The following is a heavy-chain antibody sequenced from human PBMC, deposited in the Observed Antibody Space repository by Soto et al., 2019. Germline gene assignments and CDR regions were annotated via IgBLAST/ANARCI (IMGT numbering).Heavy chain of an antibody. CDR2: ISSNGGST. Sequence: EVQLVESGGGLVQPGGSLRLSCAASGFTFSSYAMHWVRQAPGKGLEYDSAISSNGGSTYYANSVKGRFTISRDNSKNTLYLQMGSLRAEDMAVYYCARGPGYYFDYWGQGTLVTVSS. V-gene: IGHV3-64*01. CDR3: ARGPGYYFDY. J-gene: IGHJ4*02. CDR1: GFTFSSYA.